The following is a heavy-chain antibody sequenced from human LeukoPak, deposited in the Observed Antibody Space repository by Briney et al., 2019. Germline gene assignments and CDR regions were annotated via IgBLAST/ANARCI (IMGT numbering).Heavy chain of an antibody. J-gene: IGHJ4*02. V-gene: IGHV1-46*01. Sequence: ASVKVSCKASGYTFTSNYIHWVRQAPGQGLEWIGMIYPRDGSTSYAQKFQGRVTVTRDTSTSTVHMELSGLRSEDTAVYYCARDQEGFDYWGQGTLDTVSS. CDR3: ARDQEGFDY. CDR2: IYPRDGST. CDR1: GYTFTSNY.